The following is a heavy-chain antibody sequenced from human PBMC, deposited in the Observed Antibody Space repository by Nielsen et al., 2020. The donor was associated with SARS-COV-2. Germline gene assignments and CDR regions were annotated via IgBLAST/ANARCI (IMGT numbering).Heavy chain of an antibody. V-gene: IGHV4-34*01. J-gene: IGHJ4*02. D-gene: IGHD3-3*01. CDR2: INHSGST. CDR1: GGSFSGYY. Sequence: SETLSLTCAVYGGSFSGYYWSWIRQPPGKGLEWIGEINHSGSTNYNPSLKSRVTISVDTSTNQFSLKLSSVTAADTAVYYCARAGYDFWSGHHFDYWGQGTLVTVSS. CDR3: ARAGYDFWSGHHFDY.